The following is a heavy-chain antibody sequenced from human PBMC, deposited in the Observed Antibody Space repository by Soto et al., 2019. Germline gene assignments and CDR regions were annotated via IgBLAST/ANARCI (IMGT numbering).Heavy chain of an antibody. CDR2: ISAGGGNT. V-gene: IGHV3-23*01. J-gene: IGHJ6*03. CDR3: AKAPTYDYYYYKDV. Sequence: GGSLRLSCAASGFSFNIYAMKWVRQAPGKGLECVSAISAGGGNTYYADSVKGRFTISRDNSKNTLYLQMNSLRADDTAVYYCAKAPTYDYYYYKDVWGKGTTVTVSS. CDR1: GFSFNIYA.